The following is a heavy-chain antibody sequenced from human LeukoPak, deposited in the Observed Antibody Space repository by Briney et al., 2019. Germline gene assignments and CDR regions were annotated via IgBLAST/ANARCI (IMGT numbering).Heavy chain of an antibody. Sequence: GASVKVSCKASGYTFTSYAMNWVRQAPGQGLEWMGWINTNTGNPTYAQGFTGRFVFSLDTSVSTAYLQISSLKAEDTAVYYCARDSCTNGVCYGKIDYWGQGTLVTVSS. CDR2: INTNTGNP. CDR1: GYTFTSYA. D-gene: IGHD2-8*01. CDR3: ARDSCTNGVCYGKIDY. J-gene: IGHJ4*02. V-gene: IGHV7-4-1*02.